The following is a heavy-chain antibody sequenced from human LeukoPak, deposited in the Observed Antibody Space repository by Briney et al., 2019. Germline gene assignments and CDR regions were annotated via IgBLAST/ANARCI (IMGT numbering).Heavy chain of an antibody. Sequence: KSSETLSLTCTVSGGSISSYYWSWIRQPPGKGLEWIGYVYYIGSTSYNPSLKSRVTISVDTSKNQCSLKLRSVTAADTAVYYCARDGYGSGSYYNGYYSYYMDVWGKGTTVTVSS. CDR2: VYYIGST. D-gene: IGHD3-10*01. CDR3: ARDGYGSGSYYNGYYSYYMDV. J-gene: IGHJ6*03. V-gene: IGHV4-59*01. CDR1: GGSISSYY.